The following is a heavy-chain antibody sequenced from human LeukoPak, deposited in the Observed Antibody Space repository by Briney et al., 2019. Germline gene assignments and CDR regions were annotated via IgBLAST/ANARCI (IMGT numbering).Heavy chain of an antibody. V-gene: IGHV1-69*02. CDR1: GGTFSSYT. D-gene: IGHD4-17*01. J-gene: IGHJ5*02. CDR2: IIPILGIA. CDR3: ARGYGDYWFDP. Sequence: SVKVSCKASGGTFSSYTISWVRQAPGQGLEWMGRIIPILGIANYAQKLQGRVTMTTDTSTSTAYMELRSLRSDDTAVYYCARGYGDYWFDPWGQGTLVTVSS.